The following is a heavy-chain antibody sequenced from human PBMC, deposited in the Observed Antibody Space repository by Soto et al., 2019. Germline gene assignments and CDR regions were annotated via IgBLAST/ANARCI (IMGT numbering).Heavy chain of an antibody. Sequence: PSETLSLPCTVSGGSISSSNYYWAWIRQSPGKGLEWIGSVYYNGFTYYNPSLKSRVTISVDTSKNQFSLKLTSVTAADTAVYYCARMGDFWSGPGELDPWGQGTLVTVSS. CDR1: GGSISSSNYY. V-gene: IGHV4-39*01. CDR3: ARMGDFWSGPGELDP. CDR2: VYYNGFT. J-gene: IGHJ5*02. D-gene: IGHD3-3*01.